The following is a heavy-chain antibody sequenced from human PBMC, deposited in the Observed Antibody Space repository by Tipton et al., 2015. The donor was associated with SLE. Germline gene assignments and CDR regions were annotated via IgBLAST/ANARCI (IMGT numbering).Heavy chain of an antibody. V-gene: IGHV4-61*02. CDR3: ARDPLAVGDGESVDL. Sequence: TLSLTCTVSGGSISSDRYFWSWIRQPAGKGLEWIGRFCASGATNSNPSLKSHLSISLDTSKNYFSLNLSSVPAADTAVYFCARDPLAVGDGESVDLWGRGTLVTVSS. J-gene: IGHJ2*01. CDR1: GGSISSDRYF. CDR2: FCASGAT. D-gene: IGHD1-26*01.